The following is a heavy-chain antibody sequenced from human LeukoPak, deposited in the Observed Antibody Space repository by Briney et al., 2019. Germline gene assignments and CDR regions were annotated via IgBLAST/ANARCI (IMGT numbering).Heavy chain of an antibody. V-gene: IGHV3-20*04. J-gene: IGHJ4*02. CDR1: GFTFDDYG. CDR3: ARDGVRDGLYFDR. D-gene: IGHD5-24*01. CDR2: IKWNGGST. Sequence: GGSLRLSCAASGFTFDDYGMSWVRQAPGKGLEWVSGIKWNGGSTGYADSVKGRFTISRDNAKNSLYLQMNSLRDDDTAVYSCARDGVRDGLYFDRWGQGTLVTVSS.